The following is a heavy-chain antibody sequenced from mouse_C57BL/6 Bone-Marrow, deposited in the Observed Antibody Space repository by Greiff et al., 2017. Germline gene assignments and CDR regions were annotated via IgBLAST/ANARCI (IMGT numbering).Heavy chain of an antibody. V-gene: IGHV1-64*01. J-gene: IGHJ2*01. CDR2: IHPNGGST. D-gene: IGHD2-3*01. CDR3: ARGLLLY. CDR1: GYTITSYW. Sequence: QVQLQQPGAELVKPGASVTLSCTASGYTITSYWMHWVKQRPGQGLEWIGMIHPNGGSTNYNAKFKSKATMTVDKSYRTAYMQLSSLTAEDSAVYYCARGLLLYWGQGTTLTVSS.